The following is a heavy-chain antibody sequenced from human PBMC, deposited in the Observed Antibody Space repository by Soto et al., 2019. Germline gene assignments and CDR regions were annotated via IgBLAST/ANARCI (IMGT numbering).Heavy chain of an antibody. D-gene: IGHD1-26*01. V-gene: IGHV1-2*02. Sequence: ASVKVSCKASGYTFTGHYIHWVRQAPEQGPEWMGEIGPESGATRYAQRFQGRVTMTRDMSITTVYMELNNLSPDDTAVYYCGRGRSGQIVVFYWDQGTPVTVSS. CDR3: GRGRSGQIVVFY. J-gene: IGHJ4*02. CDR1: GYTFTGHY. CDR2: IGPESGAT.